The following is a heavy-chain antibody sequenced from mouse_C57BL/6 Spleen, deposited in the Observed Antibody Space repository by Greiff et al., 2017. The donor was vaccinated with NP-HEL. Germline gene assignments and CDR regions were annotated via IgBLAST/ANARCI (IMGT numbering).Heavy chain of an antibody. Sequence: VQLQQSGTVLARPGASVKMSCKTSGYTFTSYWMHWVKQRPGQGLEWIGAIYPGNSDTSYNQKFKGKAKLTAVTSASTAYMELSSLTNEDSAVYYCTRLTTTVVASFDYWGQGTTLTVSS. V-gene: IGHV1-5*01. CDR3: TRLTTTVVASFDY. J-gene: IGHJ2*01. CDR1: GYTFTSYW. D-gene: IGHD1-1*01. CDR2: IYPGNSDT.